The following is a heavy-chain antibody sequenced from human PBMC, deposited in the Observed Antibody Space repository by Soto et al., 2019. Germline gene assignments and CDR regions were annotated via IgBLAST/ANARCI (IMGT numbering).Heavy chain of an antibody. J-gene: IGHJ4*02. Sequence: GSLRLSCAASGFTFSSYAMSWVRQAPGKGLEWVSTISGSGGSTYYADSVKGRFTISRDNSKNTLYLQMNSLRAEDTAVYYCAKGQSGWYALFDYWGQGTLVTVSS. V-gene: IGHV3-23*01. CDR3: AKGQSGWYALFDY. CDR1: GFTFSSYA. D-gene: IGHD6-19*01. CDR2: ISGSGGST.